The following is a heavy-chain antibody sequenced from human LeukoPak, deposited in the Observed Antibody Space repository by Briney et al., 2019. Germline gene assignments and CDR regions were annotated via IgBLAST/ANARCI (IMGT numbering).Heavy chain of an antibody. CDR3: ARIVKGSYAGLKDYFDY. Sequence: PGGSLRLSCAASGFTFSSYSMNWVRQAPGKGLEWVSYISSSSSIYYADSVKGRFTISRDNAKNSLYLQMNSLRAEDTAVYYRARIVKGSYAGLKDYFDYWGQGTLVTVSS. D-gene: IGHD3-16*01. CDR1: GFTFSSYS. J-gene: IGHJ4*02. CDR2: ISSSSSI. V-gene: IGHV3-48*04.